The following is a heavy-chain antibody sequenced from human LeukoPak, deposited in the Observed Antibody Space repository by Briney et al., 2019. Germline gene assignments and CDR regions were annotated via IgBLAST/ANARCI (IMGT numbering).Heavy chain of an antibody. Sequence: AALKVSSMPSGYTFTVSYMRSVRQAPGQGLWWVGQFNPNRGGTNSTQKFRGSVTMTRDTPISTVYMKLSRLRSDDAAVYYCAREGTGYSSSWYDYWGQGSLVAVSS. J-gene: IGHJ4*02. CDR3: AREGTGYSSSWYDY. CDR1: GYTFTVSY. CDR2: FNPNRGGT. D-gene: IGHD6-13*01. V-gene: IGHV1-2*06.